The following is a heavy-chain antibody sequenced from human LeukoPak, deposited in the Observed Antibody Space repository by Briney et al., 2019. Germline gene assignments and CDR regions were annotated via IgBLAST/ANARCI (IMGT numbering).Heavy chain of an antibody. J-gene: IGHJ4*02. V-gene: IGHV1-18*01. CDR3: ARDKGYGSGSYRFDY. Sequence: ASVKVSCKASGYTFTSYGISWVRQAPGPGLEWMGWISAYNGNTNYAQKLQGRVTMTTDTSTSTAYMELRSLRSDDTAVYYCARDKGYGSGSYRFDYWGQGTLVTVSS. D-gene: IGHD3-10*01. CDR2: ISAYNGNT. CDR1: GYTFTSYG.